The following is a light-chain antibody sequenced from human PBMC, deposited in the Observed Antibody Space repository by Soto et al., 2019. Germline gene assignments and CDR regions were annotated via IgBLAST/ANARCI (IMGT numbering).Light chain of an antibody. Sequence: EIVLTQSPATLSLSPGERATLSCRASQTVGNDLVWYHQKRGQAPRLLIYSASNRATGTPARFSGSGSGTDFTLTISSLEPEDFAAYYCQQRSNWPPTFGGGTKVEIK. CDR2: SAS. CDR3: QQRSNWPPT. J-gene: IGKJ4*01. V-gene: IGKV3-11*01. CDR1: QTVGND.